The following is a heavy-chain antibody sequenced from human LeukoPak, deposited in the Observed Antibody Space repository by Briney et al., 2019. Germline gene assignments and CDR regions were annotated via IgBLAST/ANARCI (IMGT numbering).Heavy chain of an antibody. D-gene: IGHD6-19*01. CDR2: IYHSGST. V-gene: IGHV4-4*02. J-gene: IGHJ3*02. CDR3: ARGGKSGWLFGDALDI. CDR1: GGSISSSNW. Sequence: SGTLSLTCAVSGGSISSSNWWSWVRQPPGKGLEWIGEIYHSGSTNYNPSLKSRVTISVDKSENQFSLKLSSVTAADTAVYYCARGGKSGWLFGDALDIWGQGTMVTVSS.